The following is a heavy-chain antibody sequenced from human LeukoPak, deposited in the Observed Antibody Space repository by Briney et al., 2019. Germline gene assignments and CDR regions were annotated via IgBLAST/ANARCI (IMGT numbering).Heavy chain of an antibody. CDR2: ICSSGNT. Sequence: PSETLSLTCSVSGDSISSYHWSWIRQPPGKGLEWIGYICSSGNTNYNPSLKSRVTISVDTSKNQFSLKLSSVTAANTAVYYCARDGYDSSGLDYWGQGTLVTVSS. V-gene: IGHV4-59*01. D-gene: IGHD3-22*01. CDR3: ARDGYDSSGLDY. J-gene: IGHJ4*02. CDR1: GDSISSYH.